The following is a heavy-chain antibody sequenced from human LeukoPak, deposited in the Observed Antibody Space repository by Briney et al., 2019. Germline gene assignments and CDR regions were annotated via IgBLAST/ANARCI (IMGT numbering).Heavy chain of an antibody. J-gene: IGHJ3*02. CDR3: ARGFVGYYDILTGYYAGAFDI. Sequence: GGSLRLSCAASGFTFNSNGMSWVRQAPGKGLEWVSVIYSGGSTYYADSVKGRFTISRDNSKNTLYLQMNSLRAEDTAVYYCARGFVGYYDILTGYYAGAFDIWGQGTMVTVSS. CDR2: IYSGGST. D-gene: IGHD3-9*01. V-gene: IGHV3-53*01. CDR1: GFTFNSNG.